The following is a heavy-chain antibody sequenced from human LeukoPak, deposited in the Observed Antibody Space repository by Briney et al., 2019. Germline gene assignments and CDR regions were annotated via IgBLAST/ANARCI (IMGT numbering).Heavy chain of an antibody. J-gene: IGHJ6*03. CDR2: INHSGST. D-gene: IGHD3-10*01. CDR1: GGSFSGYY. V-gene: IGHV4-34*01. CDR3: ARTIYGSGSYKDYYYMDV. Sequence: PSETLSLTCAVYGGSFSGYYWSWIRQPPGKGLEWIGEINHSGSTNYNPSLKSRVTISVDTSKNQFPLKLSSVTAADTAVYYCARTIYGSGSYKDYYYMDVWGKGTTVTVSS.